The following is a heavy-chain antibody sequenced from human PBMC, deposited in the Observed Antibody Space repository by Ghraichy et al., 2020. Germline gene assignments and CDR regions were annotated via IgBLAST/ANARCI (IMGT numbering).Heavy chain of an antibody. J-gene: IGHJ4*02. CDR3: ARVFHDYGDFGATFDY. V-gene: IGHV3-11*01. Sequence: GGSLRLSCAVSGFTFSDYSMSWIRQAPGKGLEWVSYISDSADTIYYADSVKGRFTISRDNAKNSLYLLMNSLRAEDTAVYFCARVFHDYGDFGATFDYWGQGTLVTVSS. D-gene: IGHD4-17*01. CDR2: ISDSADTI. CDR1: GFTFSDYS.